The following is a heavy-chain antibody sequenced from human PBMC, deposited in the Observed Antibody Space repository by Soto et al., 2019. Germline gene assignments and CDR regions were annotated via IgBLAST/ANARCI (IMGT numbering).Heavy chain of an antibody. CDR2: IKSKTDGGTT. Sequence: EVQLVESGGGLVKPGGSLRLSCAASGFTFSNAWMNWVRQAPGKGLEWVGRIKSKTDGGTTDYAAPVKGRFTISRDDAKKTLYLQMNSLKNEDTAVYYCTTGVGWGVVVVAATTTFGPPRDDHWGQGTLVTVSS. CDR3: TTGVGWGVVVVAATTTFGPPRDDH. D-gene: IGHD2-15*01. V-gene: IGHV3-15*07. CDR1: GFTFSNAW. J-gene: IGHJ4*02.